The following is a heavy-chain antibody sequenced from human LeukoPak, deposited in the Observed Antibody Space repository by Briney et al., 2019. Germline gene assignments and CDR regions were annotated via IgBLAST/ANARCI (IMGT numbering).Heavy chain of an antibody. CDR1: GYTFTSYY. J-gene: IGHJ4*02. CDR3: AREGSMSQIPTENDY. D-gene: IGHD2-2*02. V-gene: IGHV1-46*01. Sequence: GASVKVSCKASGYTFTSYYMHWVRQAPGQGLEWMGIINPSGGSTSYAQKLQGRVTMTRDTSTSTVYMELSSLRSEDTAVYYCAREGSMSQIPTENDYWGQGTLVTVSS. CDR2: INPSGGST.